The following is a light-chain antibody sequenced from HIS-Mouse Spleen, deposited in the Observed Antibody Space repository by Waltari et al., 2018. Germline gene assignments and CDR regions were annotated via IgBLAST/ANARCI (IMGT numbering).Light chain of an antibody. J-gene: IGLJ3*02. CDR1: SRDVGRYNL. CDR2: EGS. V-gene: IGLV2-23*03. CDR3: CSYAGSSTFGV. Sequence: QSALTQPASVSGSPGQSITISCTGTSRDVGRYNLAHWYQQHPGKAPKRMIYEGSKRPSGVSNRFSGSKSGNTASLTISGLQAEDEADYYCCSYAGSSTFGVFGGGTKLTVL.